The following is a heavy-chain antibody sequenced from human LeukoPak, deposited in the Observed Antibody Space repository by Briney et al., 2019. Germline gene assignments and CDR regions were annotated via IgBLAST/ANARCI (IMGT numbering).Heavy chain of an antibody. CDR2: ISSSSSYI. CDR3: ATPAGEVPAASHYYGMDV. CDR1: GFTFSSYS. D-gene: IGHD2-2*01. J-gene: IGHJ6*04. Sequence: GGSLRLSCAASGFTFSSYSMNWVRQARGKGLEWVSSISSSSSYIYYADSVKGRFTISRDNAKNSLYLQMNSLRAEDTAVYYCATPAGEVPAASHYYGMDVWGKGTTVTVSS. V-gene: IGHV3-21*01.